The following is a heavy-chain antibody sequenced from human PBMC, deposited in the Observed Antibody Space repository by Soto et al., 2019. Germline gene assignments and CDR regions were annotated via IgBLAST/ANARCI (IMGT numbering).Heavy chain of an antibody. D-gene: IGHD1-26*01. V-gene: IGHV3-15*01. J-gene: IGHJ4*02. Sequence: PGGTLRLSCAASGITLSNAWMSWVRQAPGNGLEWVGRIKSKTDGGTTDYAAPVKCRFTISRDDSKSTLYLQMNSLKTEDTAVYYCTPQYSGSYLCCWRQRTLVTVAS. CDR3: TPQYSGSYLCC. CDR1: GITLSNAW. CDR2: IKSKTDGGTT.